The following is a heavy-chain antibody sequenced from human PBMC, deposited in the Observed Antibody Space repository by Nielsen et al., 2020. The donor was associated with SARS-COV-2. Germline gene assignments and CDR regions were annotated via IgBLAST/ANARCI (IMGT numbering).Heavy chain of an antibody. CDR1: GGSISSGSYS. CDR2: IFHSGST. CDR3: VRHSSATNFDY. J-gene: IGHJ4*02. D-gene: IGHD3-22*01. V-gene: IGHV4-39*01. Sequence: SETLSLTCSVSGGSISSGSYSWGWIRQSPGKGLEWIGTIFHSGSTYYNPSLKSRVTVFMDMSKNQFSLKLSTVTAADTAVFYCVRHSSATNFDYWGRGTLVTVSA.